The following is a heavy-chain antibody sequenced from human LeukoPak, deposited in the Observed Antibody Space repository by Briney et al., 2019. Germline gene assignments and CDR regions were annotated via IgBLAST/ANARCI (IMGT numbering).Heavy chain of an antibody. CDR2: IYYSGST. D-gene: IGHD2-21*02. Sequence: PSETLSLTCTVSGGSISSYYWSWIRQPPGKGLEWIGYIYYSGSTNYNPSLKSRVTISVDTSKNQLSLKLSPVTAADTAVYYCARVYCGGDCYSEYYYYYGMDVWGQGTTVTVSS. CDR3: ARVYCGGDCYSEYYYYYGMDV. J-gene: IGHJ6*02. CDR1: GGSISSYY. V-gene: IGHV4-59*01.